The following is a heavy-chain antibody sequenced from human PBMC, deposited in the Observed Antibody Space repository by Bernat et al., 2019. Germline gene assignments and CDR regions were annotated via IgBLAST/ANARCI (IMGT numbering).Heavy chain of an antibody. D-gene: IGHD5-18*01. J-gene: IGHJ3*02. Sequence: QVQLVESGGGVVQPGRSLRLSCAASGFTFSSYGMHWVRQAPGKGLEWVAVISYDGSNKYYADSVKGRFTISRDNSKNTLYLQMNSLRAEDTAVYYCAKEKGYSYGDAFDIWGQGTMVTVSS. CDR1: GFTFSSYG. CDR3: AKEKGYSYGDAFDI. CDR2: ISYDGSNK. V-gene: IGHV3-30*18.